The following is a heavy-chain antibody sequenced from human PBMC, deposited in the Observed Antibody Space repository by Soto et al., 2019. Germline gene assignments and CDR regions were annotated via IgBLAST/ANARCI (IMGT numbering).Heavy chain of an antibody. CDR1: SGSISSSNW. CDR3: ARAMNSGYFDY. J-gene: IGHJ4*02. D-gene: IGHD6-13*01. V-gene: IGHV4-4*02. Sequence: QVQLQESGPGLVKPSGTLSLTCAVSSGSISSSNWWSWVRQPPGKGLDWIGEIYHSGSTNYNPSLKNRVTISVDKSKYQFSLKLSSVTAADTAVYYCARAMNSGYFDYWGQGTLVTVSA. CDR2: IYHSGST.